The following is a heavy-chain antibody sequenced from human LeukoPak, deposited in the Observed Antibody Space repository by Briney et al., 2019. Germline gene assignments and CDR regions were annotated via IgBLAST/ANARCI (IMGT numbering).Heavy chain of an antibody. CDR2: ISYDGSNK. V-gene: IGHV3-30-3*01. CDR1: GFTFNSYT. Sequence: AGSLRLSCAGSGFTFNSYTMHWVRQAPGKGLDWVAIISYDGSNKYYADSVQGRFTICRNNSKNTLYLQMNSLRGDDTAVYYCARLYGDYGNAFDIWGQGTMVTVSS. CDR3: ARLYGDYGNAFDI. D-gene: IGHD4-17*01. J-gene: IGHJ3*02.